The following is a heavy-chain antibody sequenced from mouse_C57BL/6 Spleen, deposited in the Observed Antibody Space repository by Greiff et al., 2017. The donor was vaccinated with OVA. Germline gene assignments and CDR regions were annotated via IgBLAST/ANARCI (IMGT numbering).Heavy chain of an antibody. CDR2: INPNNGGT. CDR3: ARRRFPYAMDY. Sequence: VQLQQSGPELVKPGASVKISCKASGYTFTDYYMNWVKQSHGKSLEWIGDINPNNGGTSYNQKFKGKATLTVDKSSSTAYMELRSLTSEDSAVYYCARRRFPYAMDYWGQGTSVTVSS. J-gene: IGHJ4*01. CDR1: GYTFTDYY. V-gene: IGHV1-26*01.